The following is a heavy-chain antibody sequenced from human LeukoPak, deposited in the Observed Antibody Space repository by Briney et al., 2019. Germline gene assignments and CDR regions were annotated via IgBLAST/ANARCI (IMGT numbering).Heavy chain of an antibody. CDR3: VRERDGTPPYYYYYMDV. D-gene: IGHD1-1*01. Sequence: PSETLSLTCTVSGGSISSSSYYWGWIRQPPGKGLEWIGSIYYRGSTHYNPSLKSRVTISVDTSKNQFSLKLSSVTAADTAVYYCVRERDGTPPYYYYYMDVWGKGTTVTVSS. CDR1: GGSISSSSYY. CDR2: IYYRGST. V-gene: IGHV4-39*07. J-gene: IGHJ6*03.